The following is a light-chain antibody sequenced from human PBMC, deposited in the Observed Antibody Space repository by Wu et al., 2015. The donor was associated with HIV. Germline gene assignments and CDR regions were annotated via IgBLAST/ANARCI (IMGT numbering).Light chain of an antibody. CDR1: QSVSSSY. V-gene: IGKV3D-20*02. Sequence: EIVLTQSPGTLSLSPGERATLSCRASQSVSSSYVAWYLQKPGQAPRLLIYGASSRATGIPDRFRGSGSGTDFTLTISRLEPEDFAVYYCQQRRYWPLYTFGQGTKLEIK. CDR3: QQRRYWPLYT. J-gene: IGKJ2*01. CDR2: GAS.